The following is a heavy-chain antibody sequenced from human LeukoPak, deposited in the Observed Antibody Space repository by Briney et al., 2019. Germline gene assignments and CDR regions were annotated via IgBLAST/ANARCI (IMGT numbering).Heavy chain of an antibody. V-gene: IGHV3-30*18. Sequence: GGSLRLSCAASGFTFSSYVMHWFRQAPGKGLEMVAVISYDGSNKYYADSVKSRFTISRDNSKNTLYLQMNSLRAEDTAVYYCAKENALLWFGESMGYFDYWGQGTLVTVSS. D-gene: IGHD3-10*01. CDR1: GFTFSSYV. CDR3: AKENALLWFGESMGYFDY. J-gene: IGHJ4*02. CDR2: ISYDGSNK.